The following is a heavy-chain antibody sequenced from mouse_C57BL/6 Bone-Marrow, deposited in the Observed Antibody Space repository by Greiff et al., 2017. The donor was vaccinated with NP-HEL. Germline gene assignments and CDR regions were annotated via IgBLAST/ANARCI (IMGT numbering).Heavy chain of an antibody. J-gene: IGHJ1*03. CDR3: ARCHYYGSSLRYWYFDV. V-gene: IGHV1-63*01. CDR1: GYTFTNYW. CDR2: IYPGGGYT. D-gene: IGHD1-1*01. Sequence: QVQLQQSGAELVRPGTSVKMSCKASGYTFTNYWIGWAKQRPGHGLEWIGDIYPGGGYTNYNEKFKGKATLTADKSYSTAYMQFSSLTSEDSAIYYCARCHYYGSSLRYWYFDVWGTGTTVTVSS.